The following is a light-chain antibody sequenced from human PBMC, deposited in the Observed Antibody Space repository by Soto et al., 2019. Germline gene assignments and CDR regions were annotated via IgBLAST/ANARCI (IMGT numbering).Light chain of an antibody. CDR3: CSYAGSYVV. J-gene: IGLJ2*01. CDR2: DVS. Sequence: QSALTQPRSVSGSPGQSVTISCTGTSSDVGGYNYVSWYQQHPGKAPKLMIYDVSKWPSGVPDRFSGSKSGNTASLTISGLQGEDEADYYCCSYAGSYVVFGGGTKLTVL. V-gene: IGLV2-11*01. CDR1: SSDVGGYNY.